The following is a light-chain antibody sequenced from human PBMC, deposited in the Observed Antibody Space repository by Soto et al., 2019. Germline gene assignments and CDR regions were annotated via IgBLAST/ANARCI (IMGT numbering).Light chain of an antibody. CDR1: QSVANAY. CDR2: GAS. Sequence: EIVLTQSPGTLSLSPRERATLSCRASQSVANAYLAWYQHKVGQSPRRLIYGASNRAPGIPDRFSGSGSGTDFTLTISRLEPEDFAVYYCQQYAASPRTFGQGTQVEVK. J-gene: IGKJ1*01. CDR3: QQYAASPRT. V-gene: IGKV3-20*01.